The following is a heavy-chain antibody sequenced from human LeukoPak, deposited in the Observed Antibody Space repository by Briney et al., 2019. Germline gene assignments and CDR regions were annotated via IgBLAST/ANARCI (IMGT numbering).Heavy chain of an antibody. CDR2: IYYSGST. V-gene: IGHV4-39*07. D-gene: IGHD3-3*01. J-gene: IGHJ4*02. CDR1: GGSISSSSYY. Sequence: SETLSLTCTVSGGSISSSSYYWGWIRQPPGKGLEWIGSIYYSGSTYYNPSLKSRVTISVDTSKNQFSLKLSSVTAADTAVYYCARANYDFFGAYFDYWGQGTLVTVSS. CDR3: ARANYDFFGAYFDY.